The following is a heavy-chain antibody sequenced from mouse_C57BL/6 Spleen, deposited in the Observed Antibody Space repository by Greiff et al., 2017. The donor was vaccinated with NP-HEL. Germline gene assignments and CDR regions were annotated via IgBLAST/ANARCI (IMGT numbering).Heavy chain of an antibody. CDR1: GYAFSSYW. CDR3: ARYYDYEGAWFAY. Sequence: VQLQQSGAELVKPGASVKISCKASGYAFSSYWMNWVKQRPGKGLEWIGQIYPGDGDTNYNGKFKGKATLTADKSSSTAYMQLSSLTSEDSAVYFCARYYDYEGAWFAYWGQGTLVTVSA. CDR2: IYPGDGDT. D-gene: IGHD2-4*01. J-gene: IGHJ3*01. V-gene: IGHV1-80*01.